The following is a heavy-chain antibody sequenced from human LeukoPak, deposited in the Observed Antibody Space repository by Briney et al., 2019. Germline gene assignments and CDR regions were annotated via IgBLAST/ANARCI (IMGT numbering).Heavy chain of an antibody. Sequence: PGGSLRLSCAASGFTVSNNYMTWARQAPGKGLEWVSLIYSAGSTYYADSVKGRFTISRDNSKNTVYLQMNSLRAEDTAVYYCARNIPVTRWGYWGQGTLVTVSS. V-gene: IGHV3-66*01. CDR3: ARNIPVTRWGY. D-gene: IGHD2-21*01. CDR1: GFTVSNNY. CDR2: IYSAGST. J-gene: IGHJ4*02.